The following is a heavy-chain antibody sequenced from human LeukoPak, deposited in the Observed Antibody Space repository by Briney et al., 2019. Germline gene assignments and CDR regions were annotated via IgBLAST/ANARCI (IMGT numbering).Heavy chain of an antibody. CDR2: INSDGSST. CDR3: ARVSPNINNWPYYVDY. Sequence: GGSLRLSCAASGFTFSSFWMHWVRQAPGKGLVWVSRINSDGSSTNYADPVKGRFTISRDNAKNTLYLQMKSLRAEDTAVYFCARVSPNINNWPYYVDYWGQGTLVTVSS. D-gene: IGHD1-1*01. V-gene: IGHV3-74*01. CDR1: GFTFSSFW. J-gene: IGHJ4*02.